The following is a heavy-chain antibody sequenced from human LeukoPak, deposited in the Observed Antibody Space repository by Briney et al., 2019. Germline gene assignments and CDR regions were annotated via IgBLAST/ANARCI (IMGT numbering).Heavy chain of an antibody. V-gene: IGHV3-7*01. Sequence: GESLRLSCAASGFTFSNYWMTWARQAPGKGLEWVANIKQDGNEKYYVDSVKGRFTISRDNAKNSLYLQMDSLRAEDTAVYYCARAFRHYNWFDPRGQGTLVTVSS. CDR3: ARAFRHYNWFDP. CDR2: IKQDGNEK. CDR1: GFTFSNYW. J-gene: IGHJ5*02.